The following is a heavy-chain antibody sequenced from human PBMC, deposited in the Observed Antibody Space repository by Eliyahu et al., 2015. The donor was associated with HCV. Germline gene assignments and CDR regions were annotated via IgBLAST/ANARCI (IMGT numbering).Heavy chain of an antibody. V-gene: IGHV4-59*02. CDR2: IYYSGST. CDR1: GGSVSNYY. D-gene: IGHD3-22*01. J-gene: IGHJ4*02. Sequence: QVQLQESGPGLVKPSETLSLTCTVSGGSVSNYYWSWIRQPPGKGLEWIGYIYYSGSTNYNPSLKSRVTMSVGTSKNQFSLRLSSVTAADTAVYYCARSRGRSSALSLRYWGQGTLVTVSS. CDR3: ARSRGRSSALSLRY.